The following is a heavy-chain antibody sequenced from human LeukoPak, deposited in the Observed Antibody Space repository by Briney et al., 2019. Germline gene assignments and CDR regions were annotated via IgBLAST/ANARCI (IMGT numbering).Heavy chain of an antibody. V-gene: IGHV3-33*01. CDR2: IWADGSNK. J-gene: IGHJ4*02. CDR3: ATDLGSSPFDY. CDR1: GLIFSKYG. D-gene: IGHD7-27*01. Sequence: GWSLRLSCAASGLIFSKYGMHWVRQAPGEGLEWVAVIWADGSNKIYADSVKGRFTISKDNSKNTLSLQMNSLRTDDTAVYYCATDLGSSPFDYWGQGTLVTVSS.